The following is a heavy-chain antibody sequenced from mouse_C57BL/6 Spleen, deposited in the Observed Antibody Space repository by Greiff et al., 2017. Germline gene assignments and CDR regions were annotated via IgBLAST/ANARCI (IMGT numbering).Heavy chain of an antibody. CDR2: IDPSDSYT. Sequence: QVQLKQPGAELVKPGASVKLSCKASGYTFTSYWMQWVKQRPGQGLEWIGEIDPSDSYTNYNQKFKGKATLTVDPSSSTAYMQLSSLTSEDSAVYYCARRYGSSLPYYFDYWGQGTTLTVSS. V-gene: IGHV1-50*01. CDR1: GYTFTSYW. J-gene: IGHJ2*01. CDR3: ARRYGSSLPYYFDY. D-gene: IGHD1-1*01.